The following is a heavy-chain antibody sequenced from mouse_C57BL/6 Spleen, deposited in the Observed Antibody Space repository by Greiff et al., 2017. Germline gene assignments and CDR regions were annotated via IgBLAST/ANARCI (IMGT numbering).Heavy chain of an antibody. Sequence: EVMLVESGGGLVQPGGSLSLSCAASGFTFTDYYMSWVRQPPGKALEWLGFIRNKANGYTTEYSASVKGRFTISRDNSQSIRYLQMNALRAEDSATYYCARYYDYDRYFDVWGTGTTVTVSS. CDR1: GFTFTDYY. V-gene: IGHV7-3*01. D-gene: IGHD2-4*01. CDR2: IRNKANGYTT. J-gene: IGHJ1*03. CDR3: ARYYDYDRYFDV.